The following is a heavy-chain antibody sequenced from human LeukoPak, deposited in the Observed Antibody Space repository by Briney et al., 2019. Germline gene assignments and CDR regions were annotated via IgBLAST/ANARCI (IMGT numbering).Heavy chain of an antibody. CDR3: VPSPMTMVRGFSY. CDR2: INSGDTT. CDR1: GFSLRSCA. Sequence: PGGSLRLSCSASGFSLRSCAMHWVRQAPGKGLEYVSCINSGDTTYYADSVKGRFTISRDNSKNTLYLQMSSLRDEDTAVHYCVPSPMTMVRGFSYWGQGTLVTVSS. V-gene: IGHV3-64D*06. J-gene: IGHJ4*02. D-gene: IGHD3-10*01.